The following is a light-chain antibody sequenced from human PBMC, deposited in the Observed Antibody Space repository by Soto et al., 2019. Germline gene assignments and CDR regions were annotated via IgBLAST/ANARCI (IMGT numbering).Light chain of an antibody. J-gene: IGLJ1*01. CDR2: EVS. Sequence: QSVLTQPPSASGSPGQSVTISCTGTSSDVGGYKYVSWYQQHPGKAPKVIIYEVSTRSSGVPNRFSGSKSCNTASLIVSGLQAEDEADYYCCSYAGSNTFVFGTGTKVTVL. CDR1: SSDVGGYKY. CDR3: CSYAGSNTFV. V-gene: IGLV2-8*01.